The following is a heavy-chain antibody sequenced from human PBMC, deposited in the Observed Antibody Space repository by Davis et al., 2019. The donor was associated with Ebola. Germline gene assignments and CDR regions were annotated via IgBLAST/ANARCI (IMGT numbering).Heavy chain of an antibody. CDR3: ARAPSVLRFLEWSMDV. J-gene: IGHJ6*02. CDR2: IYYSGST. CDR1: GGSISSGDYY. V-gene: IGHV4-31*02. D-gene: IGHD3-3*01. Sequence: SCTVSGGSISSGDYYWSWIRQPPGKGLEWIGYIYYSGSTYYNPSLKSRVTISVDTSKNQFSLKLSSVTAADTAVYYCARAPSVLRFLEWSMDVWGQGTTVTVSS.